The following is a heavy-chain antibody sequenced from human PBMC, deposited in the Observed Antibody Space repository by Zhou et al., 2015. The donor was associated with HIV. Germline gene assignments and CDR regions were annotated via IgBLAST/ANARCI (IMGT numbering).Heavy chain of an antibody. V-gene: IGHV1-69*01. J-gene: IGHJ3*01. CDR3: ATSSGEYEYAFEL. Sequence: QVQLVQSGAEVKKPGSSVKVSCQASGGSLNGYAISWVRQAPGQGLEWMGGIIPFFGTTKYAQKFQGRVTITTDETTSTAYMELSSLRAEDAAVYYCATSSGEYEYAFELWGQGTKVIVAA. CDR1: GGSLNGYA. CDR2: IIPFFGTT. D-gene: IGHD3-22*01.